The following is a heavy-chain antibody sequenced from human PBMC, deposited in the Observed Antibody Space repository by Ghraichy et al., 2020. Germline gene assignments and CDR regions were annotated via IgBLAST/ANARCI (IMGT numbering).Heavy chain of an antibody. CDR3: ARIEGSDESFDF. Sequence: ASVKVSCRTSGYTFTSFFMHWVRQAPGQGLEWMGWINPKSGGTNYEPRFQGRVTITSDTAINTVFLELRGLRSNDTAMYYCARIEGSDESFDFWGQGTLVTVSS. CDR1: GYTFTSFF. J-gene: IGHJ4*02. V-gene: IGHV1-2*02. CDR2: INPKSGGT.